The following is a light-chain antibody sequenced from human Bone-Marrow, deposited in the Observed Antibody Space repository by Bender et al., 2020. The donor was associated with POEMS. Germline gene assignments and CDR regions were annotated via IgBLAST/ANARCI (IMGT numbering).Light chain of an antibody. CDR1: SSNIGADYD. CDR2: SNT. Sequence: QSVLTQPPSVSGAPGQRVTISCSGGSSNIGADYDVHWYQQLPGAAPKLLIYSNTIRPSGVPDRFSGSKSGSSASLAIAGLQAEDEAYYYCCSYAGDNTWVFGGGTKLTVL. CDR3: CSYAGDNTWV. J-gene: IGLJ3*02. V-gene: IGLV1-40*01.